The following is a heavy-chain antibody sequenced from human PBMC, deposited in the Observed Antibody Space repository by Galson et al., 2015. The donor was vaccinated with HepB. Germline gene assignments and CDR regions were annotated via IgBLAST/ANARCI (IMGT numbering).Heavy chain of an antibody. J-gene: IGHJ3*02. CDR2: ISSSSSYI. D-gene: IGHD4-17*01. CDR3: ARLYDYGDYGHASDI. V-gene: IGHV3-21*01. CDR1: GFTFSSYS. Sequence: SLRLSCAASGFTFSSYSMNWVRQAPGKGLEWVSSISSSSSYIYYADSVKGRFTISRDNAKNSLYLQMNSLRAEDTAVYYCARLYDYGDYGHASDIWGQGTMVTVSS.